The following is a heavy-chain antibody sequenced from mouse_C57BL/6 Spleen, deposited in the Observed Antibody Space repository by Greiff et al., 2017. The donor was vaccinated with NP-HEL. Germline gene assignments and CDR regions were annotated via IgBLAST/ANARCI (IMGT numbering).Heavy chain of an antibody. CDR1: GFTFSDYG. CDR2: ISSGSSTI. CDR3: ARPSPYYFDY. J-gene: IGHJ2*01. Sequence: EVKLVESGGGLVKPGGSLKLSCAASGFTFSDYGMHWVRQAPEKGLEWVAYISSGSSTIYYADTVNGRFTISRDNAKNTLFLQMTSLRSEDTAMYYCARPSPYYFDYWGQGTTLTVSS. V-gene: IGHV5-17*01.